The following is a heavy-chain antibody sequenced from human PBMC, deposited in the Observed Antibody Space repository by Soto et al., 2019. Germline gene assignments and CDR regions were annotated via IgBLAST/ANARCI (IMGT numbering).Heavy chain of an antibody. CDR2: INPNSGGT. J-gene: IGHJ6*02. CDR1: GYTFTGYY. Sequence: GASLKVSCKASGYTFTGYYMHWVRQAPGQGLEWMGWINPNSGGTNYAQKFQGRVTMTRDTSISTAYMELSRLRSDDTAVYYCARDAIVVVVAATDYYYYYGMDVWGQGTTVTVSS. D-gene: IGHD2-15*01. V-gene: IGHV1-2*02. CDR3: ARDAIVVVVAATDYYYYYGMDV.